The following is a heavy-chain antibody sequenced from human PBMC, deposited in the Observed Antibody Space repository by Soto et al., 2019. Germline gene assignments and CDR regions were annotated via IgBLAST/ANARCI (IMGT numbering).Heavy chain of an antibody. J-gene: IGHJ4*02. CDR3: AIHLGYSSGWRV. Sequence: QVQLVQSGAEVKKPGSSVKVSCKASGGTFSSYTISWVRQAPGQGLEWMGRIIPILGIANYAQKFQGRVTITADKSTSTAYMELSSLRSEDTAVDYCAIHLGYSSGWRVWGQGTLVTVSS. CDR1: GGTFSSYT. D-gene: IGHD6-19*01. CDR2: IIPILGIA. V-gene: IGHV1-69*02.